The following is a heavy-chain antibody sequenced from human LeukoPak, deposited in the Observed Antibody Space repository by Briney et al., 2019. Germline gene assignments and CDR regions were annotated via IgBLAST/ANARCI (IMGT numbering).Heavy chain of an antibody. CDR1: GFTFSSYA. CDR2: ISGSGGST. CDR3: AKWKDCSSTSCLPYYFDY. J-gene: IGHJ4*02. D-gene: IGHD2-2*01. Sequence: GGSLRLSCAASGFTFSSYAMSWVRQAPGKGLEWVSAISGSGGSTYYADSVKGRFTISRDNSKNTLYLQMNSLRAEDTAVYYCAKWKDCSSTSCLPYYFDYWGQGTLVTVSS. V-gene: IGHV3-23*01.